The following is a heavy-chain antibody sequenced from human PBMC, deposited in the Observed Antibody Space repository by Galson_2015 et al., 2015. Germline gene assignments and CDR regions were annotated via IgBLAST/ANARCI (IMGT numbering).Heavy chain of an antibody. J-gene: IGHJ3*02. Sequence: SLRLSCAASGFTFSSYAMGWVRQAPGKGLEWVSGISGSGGTTYYADSVKGRFTISRDNSKNTLYLQMNSLRAEDTAVYYCAKYGSGSRTAFEIWGQGTMVTVSS. CDR2: ISGSGGTT. V-gene: IGHV3-23*01. CDR3: AKYGSGSRTAFEI. D-gene: IGHD3-10*01. CDR1: GFTFSSYA.